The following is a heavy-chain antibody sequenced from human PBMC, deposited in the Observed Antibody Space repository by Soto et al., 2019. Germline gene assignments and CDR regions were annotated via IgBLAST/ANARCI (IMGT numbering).Heavy chain of an antibody. CDR3: ARSGYNFDRSGYHFDY. J-gene: IGHJ4*02. CDR2: MSGSSSTI. CDR1: GFTFSTYS. D-gene: IGHD3-22*01. Sequence: EVQLVESGGGLVQPGGSLRLSCAASGFTFSTYSMNWVRQALGKGLEWVSYMSGSSSTIHYADSVKGRFTISRDNAKNSLYLQMNSLRDEDTAVYYCARSGYNFDRSGYHFDYWGQGTLVTVSS. V-gene: IGHV3-48*02.